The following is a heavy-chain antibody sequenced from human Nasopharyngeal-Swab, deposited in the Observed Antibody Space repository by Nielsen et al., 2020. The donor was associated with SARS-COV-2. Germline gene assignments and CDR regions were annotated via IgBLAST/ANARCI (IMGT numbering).Heavy chain of an antibody. V-gene: IGHV4-39*01. Sequence: GKGLEWIGSIYYSGSTYYNSSLKSRVTISVDTSKNQFSLKLSSVTAADTAVYYCARQETGGYQYYFDYWGQGTLVTVSS. CDR3: ARQETGGYQYYFDY. D-gene: IGHD5-12*01. J-gene: IGHJ4*02. CDR2: IYYSGST.